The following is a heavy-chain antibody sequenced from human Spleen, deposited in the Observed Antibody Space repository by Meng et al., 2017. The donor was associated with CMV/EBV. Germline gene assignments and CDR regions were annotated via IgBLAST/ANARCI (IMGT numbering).Heavy chain of an antibody. CDR3: ARHDFWSGYYPPFDC. D-gene: IGHD3-3*01. V-gene: IGHV1-2*02. CDR2: INPKSGGT. J-gene: IGHJ4*02. Sequence: ASGYTFTGYYMHWVRQAPGQGLEWMGWINPKSGGTNYAQKFQGRVTMTGDTSGSTAYMELSGLTSDDTAVYYCARHDFWSGYYPPFDCWGQGALVTVSS. CDR1: GYTFTGYY.